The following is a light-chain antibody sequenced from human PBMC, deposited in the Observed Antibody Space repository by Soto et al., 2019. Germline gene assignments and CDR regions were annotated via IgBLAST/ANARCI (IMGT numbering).Light chain of an antibody. CDR2: DVT. CDR3: SSYTSSSNHVV. Sequence: QSALTQPASVSGSPGQSITISCTGTSSDVGGYNYVSWYQQHPGKAPKLMIYDVTNRPSGVSNRFSGSKSGNTASLAISGRQAGDEADYYFSSYTSSSNHVVFGGGTKLTVL. CDR1: SSDVGGYNY. J-gene: IGLJ2*01. V-gene: IGLV2-14*01.